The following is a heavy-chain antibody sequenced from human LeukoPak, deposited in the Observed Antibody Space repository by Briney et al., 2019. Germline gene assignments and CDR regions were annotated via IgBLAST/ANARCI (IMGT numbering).Heavy chain of an antibody. J-gene: IGHJ4*02. CDR1: GYTFTSNY. V-gene: IGHV1-46*01. Sequence: GASVKVSCKAFGYTFTSNYMHWVRQAPGQGPEWMGVISPSGGSTTYAQKFQGRVTLTRDMSTSTDYLELSSLRSEDTAVYYCARDPYRWGGDYWGQGTLVTVSS. CDR2: ISPSGGST. CDR3: ARDPYRWGGDY. D-gene: IGHD3-16*01.